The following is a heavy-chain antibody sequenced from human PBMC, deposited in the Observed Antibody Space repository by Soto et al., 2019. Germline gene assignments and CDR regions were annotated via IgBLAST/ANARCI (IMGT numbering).Heavy chain of an antibody. CDR3: ARVLIAGVTTD. CDR1: GGSFSGYY. V-gene: IGHV4-34*01. J-gene: IGHJ4*02. D-gene: IGHD5-18*01. Sequence: QVQLQQWGAGLLKPSETLSLTCAVYGGSFSGYYWSWIRQPPGKGLEWIGESNHVGSTNYNPSLKRXGTXSXAPSKNQFSLRLTSVTAADTAVYYCARVLIAGVTTDWGQGTLVIVSS. CDR2: SNHVGST.